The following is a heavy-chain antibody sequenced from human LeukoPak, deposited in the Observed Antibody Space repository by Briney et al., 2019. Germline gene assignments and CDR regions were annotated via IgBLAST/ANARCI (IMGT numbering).Heavy chain of an antibody. CDR1: GFTFTSSA. CDR3: AADPYGSGSYVHGMDV. V-gene: IGHV1-58*01. D-gene: IGHD3-10*01. CDR2: IVVGSGNT. Sequence: ASVKVSCKASGFTFTSSAVQWVRQARGQRLEWIGWIVVGSGNTNYAQKFQERVTITRDMSTSTAYMELSSLRSEDTAVYYCAADPYGSGSYVHGMDVWGRGTTVTVSS. J-gene: IGHJ6*02.